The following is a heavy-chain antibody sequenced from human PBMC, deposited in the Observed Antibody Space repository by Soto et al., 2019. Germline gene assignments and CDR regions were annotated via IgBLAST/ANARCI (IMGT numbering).Heavy chain of an antibody. CDR2: IWYDGSIK. D-gene: IGHD2-8*01. V-gene: IGHV3-33*01. CDR1: GFTFHTYG. Sequence: GGSLRLSCAASGFTFHTYGMNWVRQAPGKGLEWVAIIWYDGSIKYYADSMKGRFTIYRDNSKNTMYLQMNSLRAEDTAVYYYARVDCYCNKCRPYAYYPMDVWGPGTTVTVPS. CDR3: ARVDCYCNKCRPYAYYPMDV. J-gene: IGHJ6*02.